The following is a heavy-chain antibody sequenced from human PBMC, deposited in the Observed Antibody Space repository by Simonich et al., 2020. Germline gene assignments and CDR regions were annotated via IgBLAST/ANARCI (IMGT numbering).Heavy chain of an antibody. CDR2: ISAYNGNT. J-gene: IGHJ4*02. D-gene: IGHD2-15*01. CDR3: ARASRGTWWYYYFDY. V-gene: IGHV1-18*01. Sequence: QVQLVQSGAEVKKPGASVKVSCKASGYTFTSYGISWVRQAPDQGLEWMGWISAYNGNTNDAKKLQGRVTMTTDKSTSTAYMELRSLRSDDTAVYYCARASRGTWWYYYFDYWGQGTLVTVSS. CDR1: GYTFTSYG.